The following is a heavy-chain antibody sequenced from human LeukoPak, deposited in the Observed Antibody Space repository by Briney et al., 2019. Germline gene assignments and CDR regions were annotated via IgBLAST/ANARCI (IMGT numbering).Heavy chain of an antibody. Sequence: GGSLRLSCAASGFPFSSYEMNWVRQAPGKRLAWVSAVTGSGGSTYYADSVKGRFTISRDNSKKTLYLQMNSLRAEDTAVYFCATRALDYWGQGALVTVSS. V-gene: IGHV3-23*01. CDR1: GFPFSSYE. J-gene: IGHJ4*01. CDR2: VTGSGGST. CDR3: ATRALDY.